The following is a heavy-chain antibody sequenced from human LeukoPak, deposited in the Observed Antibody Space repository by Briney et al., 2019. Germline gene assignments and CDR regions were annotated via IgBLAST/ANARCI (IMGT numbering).Heavy chain of an antibody. CDR2: INHSGST. V-gene: IGHV4-34*01. J-gene: IGHJ4*02. Sequence: SETLSLTCAVYGGSCSGYYWSWIRQPPGKGLEWIGEINHSGSTNYNPSLKSRVTISVDTSKNQFSLKLSSVTAADTAVYYCARFIAAAGFGFDYWGQGTLVTVSS. CDR1: GGSCSGYY. CDR3: ARFIAAAGFGFDY. D-gene: IGHD6-13*01.